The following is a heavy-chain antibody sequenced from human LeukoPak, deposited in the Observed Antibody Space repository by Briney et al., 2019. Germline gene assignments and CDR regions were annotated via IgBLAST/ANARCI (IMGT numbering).Heavy chain of an antibody. Sequence: GESLKISCKGSGYSFTSYWIGWVRQMPGKGLEWMGIIYPGDSDTRYSPSFQGQVTISADKSISTAYLQWSSLEASDTAMYYCARGRTYYYDSSGYVDIWGQGTMVTVSS. CDR2: IYPGDSDT. CDR1: GYSFTSYW. CDR3: ARGRTYYYDSSGYVDI. D-gene: IGHD3-22*01. J-gene: IGHJ3*02. V-gene: IGHV5-51*01.